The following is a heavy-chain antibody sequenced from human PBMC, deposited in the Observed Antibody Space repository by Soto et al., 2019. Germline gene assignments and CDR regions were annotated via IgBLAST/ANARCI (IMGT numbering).Heavy chain of an antibody. CDR3: ARQVTILGVVVFDY. Sequence: SETLSLTCTVSGGSISSSSYYWGWIRQPPGKGLEWIGSIYYSGSTYYNPSLKSRVTISVDTSKNQFSLKLSSVTAADTAVYYCARQVTILGVVVFDYWGQGTLVTVSS. CDR2: IYYSGST. V-gene: IGHV4-39*01. CDR1: GGSISSSSYY. D-gene: IGHD3-3*01. J-gene: IGHJ4*02.